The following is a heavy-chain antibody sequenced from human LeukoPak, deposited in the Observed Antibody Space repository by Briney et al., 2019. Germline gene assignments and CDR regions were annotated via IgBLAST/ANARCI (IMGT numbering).Heavy chain of an antibody. Sequence: SETLSLTCTVSGGSISSYYWSWIRQPPGKGLEWIGEINHSGSTNYNPSLKSRVTISVDTSKNQFSLKLSSVTAADTAVYYCARPRLRWPLFDYWGQGTLVTVSS. J-gene: IGHJ4*02. D-gene: IGHD4-23*01. CDR3: ARPRLRWPLFDY. V-gene: IGHV4-34*01. CDR2: INHSGST. CDR1: GGSISSYY.